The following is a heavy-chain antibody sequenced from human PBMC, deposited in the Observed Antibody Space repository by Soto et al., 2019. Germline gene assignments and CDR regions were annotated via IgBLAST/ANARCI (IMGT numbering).Heavy chain of an antibody. Sequence: QVQLVKSGGGVVQPGRSLRLSCTASGFTFSNYGMHWVRQAPGKGLKWVAVISYDGSNKYYADSVKGRFTISRDNSKNTLYLQMNSLRAEDTAVYYCARGRDYLGGDFDYWGQGTLVTVSS. J-gene: IGHJ4*02. CDR1: GFTFSNYG. D-gene: IGHD3-16*01. V-gene: IGHV3-30-3*01. CDR3: ARGRDYLGGDFDY. CDR2: ISYDGSNK.